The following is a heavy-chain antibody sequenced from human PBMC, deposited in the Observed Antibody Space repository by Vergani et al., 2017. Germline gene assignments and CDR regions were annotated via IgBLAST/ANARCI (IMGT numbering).Heavy chain of an antibody. J-gene: IGHJ4*02. CDR3: ARXHRTDIVVVPAAIGVFDY. Sequence: QVQLVQSGAEVKKPGSSVKVSCKASGGTFSSYAISWVRQAPGQGLEWMGGIIPIFGTANYAQKFQGRVTITADESTSTAYMELSSLRSEDTAVYYCARXHRTDIVVVPAAIGVFDYWGQGTLVTVSS. V-gene: IGHV1-69*01. CDR2: IIPIFGTA. CDR1: GGTFSSYA. D-gene: IGHD2-2*01.